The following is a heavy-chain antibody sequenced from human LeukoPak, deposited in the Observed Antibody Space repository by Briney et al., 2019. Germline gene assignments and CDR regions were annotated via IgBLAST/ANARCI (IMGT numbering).Heavy chain of an antibody. CDR2: ISGGGDYT. V-gene: IGHV3-23*01. Sequence: GGSLRLSCAASGFTFRSFAMSWVRQAPGKGLEWVSGISGGGDYTYSADSVKGRFTISRDNSKNTLYLQMNSLRAEDTAVYYCAKRHEGDFDYWGQGTLVIVSS. J-gene: IGHJ4*02. CDR3: AKRHEGDFDY. CDR1: GFTFRSFA.